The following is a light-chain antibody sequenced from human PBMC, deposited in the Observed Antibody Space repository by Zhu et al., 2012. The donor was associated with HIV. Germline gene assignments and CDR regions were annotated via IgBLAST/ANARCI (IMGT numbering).Light chain of an antibody. Sequence: EIVLTQSPGTLSLSPGERATLSCRASQSMTSNYLAWYQHRPGQAPRLLIYDTSIRVPGIPDRFSGRGSGTDFTLTISRLEPEDFAVYYCQRYGSSPDTFGQGTKLEIK. J-gene: IGKJ2*01. V-gene: IGKV3-20*01. CDR3: QRYGSSPDT. CDR2: DTS. CDR1: QSMTSNY.